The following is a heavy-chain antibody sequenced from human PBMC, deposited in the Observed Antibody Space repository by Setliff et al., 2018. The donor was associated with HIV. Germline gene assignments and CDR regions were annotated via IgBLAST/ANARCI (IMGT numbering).Heavy chain of an antibody. CDR3: ARDRHSSGLGSYGP. D-gene: IGHD3-10*01. V-gene: IGHV4-39*07. CDR2: IDSSGTT. CDR1: GGSISSGYYY. Sequence: SETLSLTCTVSGGSISSGYYYWSWIRQHPGKGLEWIGRIDSSGTTDYKPSLKGRVAISVDTSRNQFSLRVTSVTAADTAVYFCARDRHSSGLGSYGPWGPGILVTVSS. J-gene: IGHJ5*02.